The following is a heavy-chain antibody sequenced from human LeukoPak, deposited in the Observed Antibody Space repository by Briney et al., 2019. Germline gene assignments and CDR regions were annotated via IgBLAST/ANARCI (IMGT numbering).Heavy chain of an antibody. J-gene: IGHJ3*02. CDR3: VGAIAAAGTPLDAFDI. D-gene: IGHD6-13*01. Sequence: ASVKVSCKASGYTFTGYYMHWVRQAPGQGLEWMGWINPNSGGTNYAQKFQGRVTMTRDTSISTAYMELSRLRSDDTAVYYCVGAIAAAGTPLDAFDIWGQGTMVTVSS. CDR1: GYTFTGYY. CDR2: INPNSGGT. V-gene: IGHV1-2*02.